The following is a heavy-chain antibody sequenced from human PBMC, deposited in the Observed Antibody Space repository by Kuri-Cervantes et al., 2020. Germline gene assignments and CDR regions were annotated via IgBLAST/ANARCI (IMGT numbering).Heavy chain of an antibody. D-gene: IGHD3-9*01. CDR2: IYSGGST. Sequence: GGSLRLSCAASGFTVSSNYMSWVRQAPGKGLEWVSVIYSGGSTYYADSVKGRFTISRDNSKNTLYLQMNSLRAEDTAVYYCARGGVVRYFDWLPHDIYYYGVDVWGQGTTVTVSS. J-gene: IGHJ6*02. CDR1: GFTVSSNY. V-gene: IGHV3-53*01. CDR3: ARGGVVRYFDWLPHDIYYYGVDV.